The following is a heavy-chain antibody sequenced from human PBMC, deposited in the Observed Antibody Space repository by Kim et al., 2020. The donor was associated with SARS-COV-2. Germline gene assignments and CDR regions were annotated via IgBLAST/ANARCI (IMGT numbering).Heavy chain of an antibody. J-gene: IGHJ2*01. CDR2: T. Sequence: TYYNSSLKSRVTISEDTSKNQFSLKLSSVTAADTAVYYCARMTVYWYFDLWGRGTLVTVSS. D-gene: IGHD2-21*02. V-gene: IGHV4-39*01. CDR3: ARMTVYWYFDL.